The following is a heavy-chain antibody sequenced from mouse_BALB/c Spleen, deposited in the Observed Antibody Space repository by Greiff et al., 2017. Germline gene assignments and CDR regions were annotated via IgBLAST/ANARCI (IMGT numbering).Heavy chain of an antibody. Sequence: EVKLMESGGGLVKPGGSLKLSCAASGFTFSSYAMSWVRQSPEKRLEWVAEISSGGSYTYYPDTVTGRFTISRDNAKNTLYLEMSSLRSEDTAMYYCARDYYDYGTWFAYWGQGTLVTVSA. CDR2: ISSGGSYT. CDR1: GFTFSSYA. J-gene: IGHJ3*01. D-gene: IGHD2-4*01. V-gene: IGHV5-9-4*01. CDR3: ARDYYDYGTWFAY.